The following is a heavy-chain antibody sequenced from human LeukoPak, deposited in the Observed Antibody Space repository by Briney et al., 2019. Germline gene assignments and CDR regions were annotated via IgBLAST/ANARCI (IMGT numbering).Heavy chain of an antibody. Sequence: SETLSLTCSVSDGPINGTNYYWGWICQPPGKGLEWIASIYSSRTTYYSPSLKSRATISLDTSKNQFYLQLTSVTAADTAVYYCARAFWFDPWGQGLLVTVSS. CDR2: IYSSRTT. J-gene: IGHJ5*02. V-gene: IGHV4-39*07. CDR1: DGPINGTNYY. CDR3: ARAFWFDP. D-gene: IGHD3-16*01.